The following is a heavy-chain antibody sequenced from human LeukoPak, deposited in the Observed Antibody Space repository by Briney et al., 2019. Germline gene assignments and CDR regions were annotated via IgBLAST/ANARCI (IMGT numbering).Heavy chain of an antibody. CDR1: GGSITTTNW. D-gene: IGHD1-26*01. Sequence: KPSGTLSLTCAVSGGSITTTNWWSWVRQPPGKGLEWIGEVHLSGATNYNPSLESRVSMSIDKSKNHLSLEVTSVTAADTAIYYCTRESGAFSPLGFWGQGTLLTVSS. CDR3: TRESGAFSPLGF. V-gene: IGHV4-4*02. CDR2: VHLSGAT. J-gene: IGHJ4*02.